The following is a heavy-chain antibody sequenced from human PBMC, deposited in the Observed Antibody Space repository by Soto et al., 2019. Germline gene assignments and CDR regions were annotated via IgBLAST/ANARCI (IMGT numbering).Heavy chain of an antibody. CDR1: GYNFHTYW. Sequence: LGESLKISCKGSGYNFHTYWIAWVRQMPRKGLEWMGFIYPHDSDTRYSPSFRGQVTISADKSINTAYLQWTSLKASDTAIYFCERHTDYHYGMQVWGQGTTVTVSS. V-gene: IGHV5-51*01. D-gene: IGHD3-10*01. CDR2: IYPHDSDT. CDR3: ERHTDYHYGMQV. J-gene: IGHJ6*02.